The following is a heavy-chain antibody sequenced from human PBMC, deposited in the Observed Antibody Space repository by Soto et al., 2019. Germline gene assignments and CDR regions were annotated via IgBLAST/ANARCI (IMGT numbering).Heavy chain of an antibody. CDR1: GGYMSSNY. Sequence: SETLSLTCTVSGGYMSSNYWTWIRQSPEKGLEWIGYIYYTGSTKYNPSLKSRVTISLDTSKTQFSLRLTSVTSADTAIYYCARGGSYGDFFDSWGQGAEVTVSS. V-gene: IGHV4-59*01. J-gene: IGHJ4*02. D-gene: IGHD4-17*01. CDR3: ARGGSYGDFFDS. CDR2: IYYTGST.